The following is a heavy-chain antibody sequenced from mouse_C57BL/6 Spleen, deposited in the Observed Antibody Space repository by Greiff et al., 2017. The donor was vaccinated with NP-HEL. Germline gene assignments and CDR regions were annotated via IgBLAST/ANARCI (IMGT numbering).Heavy chain of an antibody. CDR2: INYDGSST. J-gene: IGHJ3*01. V-gene: IGHV5-16*01. D-gene: IGHD2-5*01. CDR3: ARDADYSNYGFAY. CDR1: GFTFSDYY. Sequence: DVHLVESEGGLVQPGSSMKLSCTASGFTFSDYYMAWVRQVPEKGLEWVANINYDGSSTYYLDSLKSRFIISRDNAKNILYLQMSSLKSEDTATYYCARDADYSNYGFAYWGQGTLVTVSA.